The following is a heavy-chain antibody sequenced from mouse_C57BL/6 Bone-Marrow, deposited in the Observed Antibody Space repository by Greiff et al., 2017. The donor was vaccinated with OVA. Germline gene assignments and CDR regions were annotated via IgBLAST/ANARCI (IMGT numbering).Heavy chain of an antibody. CDR2: ISSGGSYN. J-gene: IGHJ3*01. D-gene: IGHD2-1*01. V-gene: IGHV5-6*01. CDR3: ARPYGNLAWFAY. Sequence: EVKLVESGGDLVKPGGSLKLSCAASGFTFSSYGLSWVRQTPDKRLEWVATISSGGSYNTYPDSVKGRFTISRDHAKHTLYLQMSSLKSEDTAMYYCARPYGNLAWFAYWGQGTLVTVSA. CDR1: GFTFSSYG.